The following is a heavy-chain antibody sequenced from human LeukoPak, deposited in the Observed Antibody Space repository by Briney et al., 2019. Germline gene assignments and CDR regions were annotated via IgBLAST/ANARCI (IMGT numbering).Heavy chain of an antibody. V-gene: IGHV3-64*01. CDR2: ISYNGGSA. D-gene: IGHD1-26*01. J-gene: IGHJ4*02. CDR1: GFTFNTYA. CDR3: ARRPYSGTYYVDY. Sequence: GGSLRLSCAASGFTFNTYAMHWVRQAPGKGLEYVSAISYNGGSAYYANSVKGRFTISRDNSKSTLYLQMGSLRADDMAVYYCARRPYSGTYYVDYWGQGTLVTVSS.